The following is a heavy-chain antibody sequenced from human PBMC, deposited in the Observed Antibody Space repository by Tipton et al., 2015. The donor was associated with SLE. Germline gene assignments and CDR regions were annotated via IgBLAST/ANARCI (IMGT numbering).Heavy chain of an antibody. CDR3: ARAGYSYAPDAFDI. Sequence: TLSLTCAVYGGSFSGYYWSWIRQSPGKGLEWIGEINHSGSTNYNPSLKSRLTISVDTSKNQFSLKLSSVTAADTAVYYCARAGYSYAPDAFDIWGQGTMVPVSS. CDR1: GGSFSGYY. D-gene: IGHD5-18*01. V-gene: IGHV4-34*01. J-gene: IGHJ3*02. CDR2: INHSGST.